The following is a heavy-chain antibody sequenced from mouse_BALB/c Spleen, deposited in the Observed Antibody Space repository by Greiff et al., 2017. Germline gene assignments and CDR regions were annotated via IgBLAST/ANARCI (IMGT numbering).Heavy chain of an antibody. D-gene: IGHD2-4*01. CDR2: IYPGDGDT. CDR1: GYAFSSYW. J-gene: IGHJ4*01. V-gene: IGHV1-80*01. CDR3: ARYDYDDYYYAMDY. Sequence: QVQLKQSGAELVRPGSSVKISCKASGYAFSSYWMNWVKQRPGQGLEWIGQIYPGDGDTNYNGKFKGKATLTADKSSSTAYMQLSSLTSEDSAVYFCARYDYDDYYYAMDYWGQGTSVTVSS.